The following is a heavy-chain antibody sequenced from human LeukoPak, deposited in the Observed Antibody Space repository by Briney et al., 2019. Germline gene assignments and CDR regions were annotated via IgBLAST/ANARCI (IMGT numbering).Heavy chain of an antibody. Sequence: PSETLSLTCTVSGGSIRSYYWSRVRQPPGKGLEWVGYIYYSGSTSYNPSLKSRVTISVDTSKNQFSLKLSSVTAADTAVYYCASGDYAYYYMDVWGKGTTVTISS. CDR2: IYYSGST. CDR3: ASGDYAYYYMDV. D-gene: IGHD4-17*01. V-gene: IGHV4-59*01. J-gene: IGHJ6*03. CDR1: GGSIRSYY.